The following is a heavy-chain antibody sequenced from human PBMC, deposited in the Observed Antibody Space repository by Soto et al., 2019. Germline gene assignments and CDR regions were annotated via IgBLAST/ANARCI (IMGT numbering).Heavy chain of an antibody. J-gene: IGHJ6*02. CDR1: GGTFSSSA. Sequence: SVKVSCKASGGTFSSSAVSWVRQAPGQGLEWMGGIIPIFGTANYAQKFQGRVTITADESTSTAYMELSSLRSEDTAVYYCARLVPAARHPRMDVWGQGTTVTVSS. V-gene: IGHV1-69*13. CDR2: IIPIFGTA. D-gene: IGHD2-2*01. CDR3: ARLVPAARHPRMDV.